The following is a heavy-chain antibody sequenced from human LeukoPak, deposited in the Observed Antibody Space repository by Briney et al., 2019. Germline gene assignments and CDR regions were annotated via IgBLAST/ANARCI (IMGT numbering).Heavy chain of an antibody. J-gene: IGHJ4*02. D-gene: IGHD3-10*01. Sequence: GGSLRLSCAASGFTFTSFWLNWVRQAPGKGLEWVANIKRDGSEKYYLDSVKGRFTISRGNAKNSLYLQMNNLRAEDTAVYYCARGYGSGSCLDYWGQGTLVTVSS. V-gene: IGHV3-7*03. CDR2: IKRDGSEK. CDR3: ARGYGSGSCLDY. CDR1: GFTFTSFW.